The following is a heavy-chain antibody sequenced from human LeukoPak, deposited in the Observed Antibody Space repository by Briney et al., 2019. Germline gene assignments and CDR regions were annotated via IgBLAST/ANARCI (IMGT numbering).Heavy chain of an antibody. V-gene: IGHV3-74*01. D-gene: IGHD3-3*01. CDR2: IDSDGSPT. CDR1: EFVFSNYW. CDR3: ARAAQQFWSVGAMDV. Sequence: GGSLRLSCAASEFVFSNYWMHWVRQAPGEGLVWVSRIDSDGSPTTYADSVEGRFTISRDNAKNTLYLQMNSLRAEDTAVYYCARAAQQFWSVGAMDVWGQGTAVSVSS. J-gene: IGHJ6*02.